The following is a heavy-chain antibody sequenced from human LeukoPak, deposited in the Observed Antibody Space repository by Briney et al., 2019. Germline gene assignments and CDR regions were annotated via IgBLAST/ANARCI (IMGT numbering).Heavy chain of an antibody. Sequence: PSETLSLTCTVSGGSISSNNYYWGWIRQPPGKGLEWIGSIYYSGSTYYNPSLKSRVTISVDTSKNQFSLKLSSVTAADTAVYYCARASTYYYDSGGYYVDYWGQGTLVTVSS. V-gene: IGHV4-39*07. CDR3: ARASTYYYDSGGYYVDY. CDR1: GGSISSNNYY. CDR2: IYYSGST. D-gene: IGHD3-22*01. J-gene: IGHJ4*02.